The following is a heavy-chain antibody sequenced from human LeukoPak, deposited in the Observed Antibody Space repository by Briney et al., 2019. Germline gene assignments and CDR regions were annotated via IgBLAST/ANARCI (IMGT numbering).Heavy chain of an antibody. CDR1: GYTFTSYD. J-gene: IGHJ6*02. D-gene: IGHD6-6*01. V-gene: IGHV1-8*01. CDR2: MNPNSGNT. CDR3: AKAKKTTITIAAIGHQYYYYGMDV. Sequence: ASVKVSCKASGYTFTSYDINWVRQAAGQGLEWMGWMNPNSGNTGYAQKFQGRVTMTRNTSISTAYMELSSLRSEDTAVYYCAKAKKTTITIAAIGHQYYYYGMDVWGQGTTVTVSS.